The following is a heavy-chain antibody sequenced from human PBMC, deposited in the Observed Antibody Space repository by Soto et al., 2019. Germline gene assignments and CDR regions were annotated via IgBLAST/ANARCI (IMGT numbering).Heavy chain of an antibody. V-gene: IGHV1-69*01. CDR3: ARVEYCGGDCYLNYGMDV. CDR1: GGTFSSYA. Sequence: QVQLVQSGAEVKKPGSSVKVSCKASGGTFSSYAISWVRQASGQGREWMGGIIPFFGTANYAQKIQGRVTITTDESMSAAYMELSSLRSEDTAVYYCARVEYCGGDCYLNYGMDVWGQGTTVTVSS. D-gene: IGHD2-21*02. CDR2: IIPFFGTA. J-gene: IGHJ6*02.